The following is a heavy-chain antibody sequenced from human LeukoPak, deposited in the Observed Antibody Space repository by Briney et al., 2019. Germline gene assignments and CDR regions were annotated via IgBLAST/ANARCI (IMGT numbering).Heavy chain of an antibody. CDR3: AKGPFGPYYYDSSGFVN. D-gene: IGHD3-22*01. Sequence: GGSLRLSCAASGFTFSSYAMSWVRQAPGKGLKWVSAISGSGGSTYYADSVKGRFTISRDNSKNTLYLQMNSLRAEDTAVYYCAKGPFGPYYYDSSGFVNWGQGTLVTVSS. CDR1: GFTFSSYA. V-gene: IGHV3-23*01. J-gene: IGHJ4*02. CDR2: ISGSGGST.